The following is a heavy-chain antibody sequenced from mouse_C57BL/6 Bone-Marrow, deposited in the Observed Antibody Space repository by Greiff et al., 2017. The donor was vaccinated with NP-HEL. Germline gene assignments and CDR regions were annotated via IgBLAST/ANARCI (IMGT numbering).Heavy chain of an antibody. J-gene: IGHJ2*01. Sequence: QVQLQQSGAELMKPGASVKLSCKATGYTFTGYWIEWVKQRPGHGLEWIGEILPGSGSTNYNEKFKGKATFTADTSSNTAYMQLSSLTTEDSAIYYCARRWGLLWLRLYYFDYWGQGTTLTVSS. CDR2: ILPGSGST. D-gene: IGHD2-2*01. CDR1: GYTFTGYW. CDR3: ARRWGLLWLRLYYFDY. V-gene: IGHV1-9*01.